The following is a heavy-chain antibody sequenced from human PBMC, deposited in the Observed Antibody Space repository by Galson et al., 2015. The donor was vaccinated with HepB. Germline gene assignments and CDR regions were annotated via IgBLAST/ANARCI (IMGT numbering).Heavy chain of an antibody. CDR3: ARDYPPISDLRFLEWLLYRSGAFDI. J-gene: IGHJ3*02. CDR2: IWYDGSNK. CDR1: GFTFNTYG. V-gene: IGHV3-33*01. D-gene: IGHD3-3*01. Sequence: SLRLSCAASGFTFNTYGMHWVRQAPGKGLEWVAVIWYDGSNKYYADSVEGRFTISRDNSKNTLYLQMNSLRAEDTAVYYCARDYPPISDLRFLEWLLYRSGAFDIWGQGTMVTVSS.